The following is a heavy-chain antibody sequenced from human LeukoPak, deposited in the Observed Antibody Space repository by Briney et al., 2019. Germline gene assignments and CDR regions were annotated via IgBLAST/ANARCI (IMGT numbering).Heavy chain of an antibody. CDR1: GFNFRNYG. CDR3: AREEDYYDSSGYFDY. V-gene: IGHV3-30*03. D-gene: IGHD3-22*01. CDR2: ISYDGSHK. J-gene: IGHJ4*02. Sequence: GGSLRLSCAASGFNFRNYGMRWVRQAPGKGLEWVTIISYDGSHKYYADSVKGRFTISRDNAKNSLYLQMNSLRAEDTAVYYCAREEDYYDSSGYFDYWGQGTLVTVSS.